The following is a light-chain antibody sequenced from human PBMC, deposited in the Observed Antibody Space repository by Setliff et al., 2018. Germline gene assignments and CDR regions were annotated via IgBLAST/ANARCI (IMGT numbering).Light chain of an antibody. CDR1: SSDVGGYNY. CDR3: SSYTSSSTYV. V-gene: IGLV2-14*01. J-gene: IGLJ1*01. CDR2: DVN. Sequence: QSVLTQPASVSGSPGQSITISCTGTSSDVGGYNYVSWYQQHPGKAPKLMIYDVNKRPSGVSNRFSGSKSGNTASLTISGLQAEDEADYYCSSYTSSSTYVFGTGTKATVL.